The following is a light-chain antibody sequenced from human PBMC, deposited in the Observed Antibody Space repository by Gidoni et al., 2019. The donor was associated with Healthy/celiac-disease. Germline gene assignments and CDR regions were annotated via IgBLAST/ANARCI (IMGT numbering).Light chain of an antibody. CDR1: QGISSY. Sequence: AIRITQSPSSLSASTGDRVTITCRASQGISSYLAWHQQKPGKAPKLLIYAASTLQSGVPSRFSGSGSGTDFTLTISCLQSEDFATYYCQQYYSYPWTFXXXTKVEIK. CDR3: QQYYSYPWT. J-gene: IGKJ1*01. CDR2: AAS. V-gene: IGKV1-8*01.